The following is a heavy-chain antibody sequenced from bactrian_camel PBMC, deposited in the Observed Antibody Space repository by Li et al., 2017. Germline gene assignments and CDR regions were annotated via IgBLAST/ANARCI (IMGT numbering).Heavy chain of an antibody. CDR3: AADSIVCAVGLVGGY. CDR1: GFTFDLSD. V-gene: IGHV3S63*01. CDR2: ISSDGST. J-gene: IGHJ6*01. Sequence: VQLVESGGGSVQAGGSLRLSCTASGFTFDLSDMGWYRQAPGNECELVSSISSDGSTYSAHSVKGRFTISQDNAKNTVNLQMNSLKPEDTAMYYCAADSIVCAVGLVGGYWGQGTQVTVS.